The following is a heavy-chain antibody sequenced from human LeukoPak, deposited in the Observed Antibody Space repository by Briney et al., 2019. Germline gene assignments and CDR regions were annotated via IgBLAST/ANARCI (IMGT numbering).Heavy chain of an antibody. CDR1: GGSISSGSYY. V-gene: IGHV4-39*07. D-gene: IGHD2-2*02. J-gene: IGHJ5*02. CDR2: INHSGST. CDR3: ARGPYCSSTSCYTNWFDP. Sequence: SETLSLTCTVSGGSISSGSYYWSWIRQPPGKGLEWIGEINHSGSTNYNPSLKSRVTISVDTSKNQFSLKLSSVTAADTAVYYCARGPYCSSTSCYTNWFDPWGQGTLVTVSS.